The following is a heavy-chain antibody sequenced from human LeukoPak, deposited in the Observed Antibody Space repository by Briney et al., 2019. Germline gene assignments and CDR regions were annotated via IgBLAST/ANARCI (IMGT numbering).Heavy chain of an antibody. D-gene: IGHD3-10*01. J-gene: IGHJ4*02. Sequence: GGSLRLSCAGSGFSFSSYGMHWVRQAPGKGLEWMAFIRSDGSNKYYADSVKGRFTISRDNSKNTLYLQMNSLRAEDTAVYYCARDISYGSGSPFYFDYWGQGTLVTVSS. CDR3: ARDISYGSGSPFYFDY. V-gene: IGHV3-30*02. CDR1: GFSFSSYG. CDR2: IRSDGSNK.